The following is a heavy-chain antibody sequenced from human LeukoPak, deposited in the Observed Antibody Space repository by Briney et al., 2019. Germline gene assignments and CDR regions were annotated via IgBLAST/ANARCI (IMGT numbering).Heavy chain of an antibody. V-gene: IGHV3-23*01. CDR3: AKNFWSDRYYYYYMDV. CDR1: GFPFSSYV. J-gene: IGHJ6*03. D-gene: IGHD3-3*01. CDR2: ISGSAGTT. Sequence: SGGSLRLSCAASGFPFSSYVMSWVRQAPGKGLEWVSAISGSAGTTYYAASVKGRFTISRDNSKNTLYLQMNSLRAEDTAVYYCAKNFWSDRYYYYYMDVWGKGTTVTVSS.